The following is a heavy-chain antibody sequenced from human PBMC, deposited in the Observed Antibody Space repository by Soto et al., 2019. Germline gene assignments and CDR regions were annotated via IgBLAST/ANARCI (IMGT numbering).Heavy chain of an antibody. CDR3: ARATARLAQPTNWFDP. J-gene: IGHJ5*02. CDR2: ISAYNGNT. CDR1: GYTFTSYG. D-gene: IGHD2-21*01. Sequence: ASVKVSCKASGYTFTSYGISWVRQAPGQGLEWMGWISAYNGNTNYAQKLQGRVTMTTDTSTSTAYMELRSLRSDDTAVYYCARATARLAQPTNWFDPWGQGTLVTVSS. V-gene: IGHV1-18*01.